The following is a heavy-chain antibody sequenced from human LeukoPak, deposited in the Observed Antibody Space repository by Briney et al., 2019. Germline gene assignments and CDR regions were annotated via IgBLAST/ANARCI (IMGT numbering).Heavy chain of an antibody. CDR3: ARLPGDAFDI. Sequence: SETLSLTCTVSGASISSYYWSWIRQPPGKGLEWIGYIYYSGSTNYNPSLKSRVTISVDTSKNQFSLKLSSVTTADTAVYYCARLPGDAFDIWGQGTMVTVSS. V-gene: IGHV4-59*08. CDR1: GASISSYY. CDR2: IYYSGST. J-gene: IGHJ3*02.